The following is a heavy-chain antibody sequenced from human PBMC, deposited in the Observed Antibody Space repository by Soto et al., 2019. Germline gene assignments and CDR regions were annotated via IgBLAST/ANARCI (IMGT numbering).Heavy chain of an antibody. CDR2: INPSGSSA. D-gene: IGHD2-8*01. CDR3: ARDADGYKSYAIHYLDN. J-gene: IGHJ4*01. V-gene: IGHV1-46*01. CDR1: GYIFSNYY. Sequence: QVHLVQSGAEVKKPGASVKVSCKASGYIFSNYYMHWMRQAPGQGLEWMGIINPSGSSATYAQKFQGRITVNTDTLTSTVYMELRSRTPEDTAIYYCARDADGYKSYAIHYLDNWGHGTLGIVSS.